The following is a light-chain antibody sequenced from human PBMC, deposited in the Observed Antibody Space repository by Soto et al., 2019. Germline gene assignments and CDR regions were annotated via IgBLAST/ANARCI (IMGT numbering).Light chain of an antibody. CDR3: SSYTTSNTLV. CDR2: EVT. V-gene: IGLV2-14*01. J-gene: IGLJ3*02. Sequence: QSALTQPASVSGSPGQSITIPCTGTSSDVGGHSYVSWYQQHPDKAPKLMIYEVTHRPSGVSYRFSGSRSGNTASLTISGLQADDEADYYCSSYTTSNTLVFGGGTKLTVL. CDR1: SSDVGGHSY.